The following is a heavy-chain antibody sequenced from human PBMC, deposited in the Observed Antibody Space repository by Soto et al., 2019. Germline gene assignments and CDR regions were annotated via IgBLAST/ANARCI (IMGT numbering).Heavy chain of an antibody. D-gene: IGHD3-22*01. CDR2: IYQSGST. V-gene: IGHV4-30-2*01. CDR3: ARGDTYYFDSRGYPPDY. J-gene: IGHJ4*02. CDR1: GGSISSGGYS. Sequence: QLRLQESGSGLVKPSQTLSLTCAVSGGSISSGGYSWSWIRQPPGKGLEWIGYIYQSGSTDYNPSLKSRVTLSIDRSKNQFSLQLSSVTAADTAVYYCARGDTYYFDSRGYPPDYWGQGTLVTVSS.